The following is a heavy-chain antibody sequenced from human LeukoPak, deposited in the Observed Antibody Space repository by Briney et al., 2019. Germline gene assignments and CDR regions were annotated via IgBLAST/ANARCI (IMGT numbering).Heavy chain of an antibody. CDR2: IYYSGSA. V-gene: IGHV4-39*01. CDR3: TRHASVDGNWSRHLDY. J-gene: IGHJ4*02. CDR1: GGSISSSPYY. D-gene: IGHD6-19*01. Sequence: AETLSLTFTVSGGSISSSPYYWGWMRQPPGKGLEWIGNIYYSGSAYYNPSLKTRVTISVDTSKNQFSLKLTSVTAADTAVYYCTRHASVDGNWSRHLDYWGEGSLVTVSS.